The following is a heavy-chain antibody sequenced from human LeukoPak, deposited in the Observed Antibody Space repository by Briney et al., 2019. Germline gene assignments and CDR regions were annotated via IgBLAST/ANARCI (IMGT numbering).Heavy chain of an antibody. J-gene: IGHJ4*02. CDR2: IIPIFGTA. CDR3: ARDLVGIAYCGGDCSHTFDY. D-gene: IGHD2-21*02. Sequence: GSSVKVSCKASGGTFSSYAISWVRQAPGQGLEWMGGIIPIFGTANYAQKFQGRVTITADESTSTAYMELSSLRSEDTAVYYCARDLVGIAYCGGDCSHTFDYWGQGTLVTVSS. CDR1: GGTFSSYA. V-gene: IGHV1-69*01.